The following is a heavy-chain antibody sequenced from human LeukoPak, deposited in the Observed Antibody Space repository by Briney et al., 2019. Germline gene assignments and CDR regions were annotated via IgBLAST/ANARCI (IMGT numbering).Heavy chain of an antibody. V-gene: IGHV3-30*01. CDR1: GFTFSSYA. CDR3: ASGWSIDY. J-gene: IGHJ4*02. D-gene: IGHD2-15*01. CDR2: ISYDGSNK. Sequence: GSLRLSCAASGFTFSSYAMHWVRQAPGKGLEWVVVISYDGSNKYYADSVKGRFTISRDNSKNTLYLQMNSLRAEDTAVYYCASGWSIDYWGQGTLVTVSS.